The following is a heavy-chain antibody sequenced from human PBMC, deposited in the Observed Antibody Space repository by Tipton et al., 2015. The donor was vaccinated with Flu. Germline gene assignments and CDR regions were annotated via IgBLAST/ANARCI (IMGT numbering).Heavy chain of an antibody. CDR1: GGSFSGYY. CDR2: INHSGST. Sequence: TLSLTCAVYGGSFSGYYWSWIRQPPGKGLEWIGEINHSGSTNYNPSLKSRVTISVDTSKNQFSLKLSSVTAADTAVYYCARDRPMIVAVITSPPYYSSGMDVWGQGTTVTVSS. D-gene: IGHD3-22*01. J-gene: IGHJ6*02. CDR3: ARDRPMIVAVITSPPYYSSGMDV. V-gene: IGHV4-34*01.